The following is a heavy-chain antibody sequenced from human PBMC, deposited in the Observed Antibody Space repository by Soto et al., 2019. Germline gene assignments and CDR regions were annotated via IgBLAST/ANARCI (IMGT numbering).Heavy chain of an antibody. D-gene: IGHD3-10*01. CDR3: TTDPPYGSGSYFAGSGLFDYYYYYGMDV. Sequence: GGSLRLSCAASGFTFSNAWMNWVRQAPGKGLEWVGRIKSKTDGGTTDYAAPVKGRFTISRDDSKNTLYLQMNSLKTEDTAVYYCTTDPPYGSGSYFAGSGLFDYYYYYGMDVWGQGTTVTVSS. CDR2: IKSKTDGGTT. CDR1: GFTFSNAW. J-gene: IGHJ6*02. V-gene: IGHV3-15*07.